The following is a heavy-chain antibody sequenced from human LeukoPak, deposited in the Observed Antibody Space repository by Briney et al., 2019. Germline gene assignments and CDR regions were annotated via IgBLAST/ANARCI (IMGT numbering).Heavy chain of an antibody. Sequence: GGSLRLSCAASGITFTSYAMTWVRQAPGKGLEWVSAIIGSGDRTYYTDSVKGRFTISRDNSKNTVYLQMNSLRAEDTAVYYCAKRGPAGAGKSPDYFDYWGQGTLVTVSS. CDR3: AKRGPAGAGKSPDYFDY. J-gene: IGHJ4*02. CDR2: IIGSGDRT. V-gene: IGHV3-23*01. D-gene: IGHD6-19*01. CDR1: GITFTSYA.